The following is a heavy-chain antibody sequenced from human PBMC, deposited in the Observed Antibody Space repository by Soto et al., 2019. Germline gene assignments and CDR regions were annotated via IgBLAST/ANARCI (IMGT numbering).Heavy chain of an antibody. CDR3: ARVGHITNYGMAV. CDR1: GGTFSSYP. J-gene: IGHJ6*02. V-gene: IGHV1-69*01. D-gene: IGHD1-26*01. Sequence: QVQLVQSGAEVKKPGSSMKVSCGASGGTFSSYPINWVRQAPGQGLEWMGGIIPFFGTSNYAQKFQGRVTITADESTSTAYMELRSLSSEDTAVYYCARVGHITNYGMAVWGQGTTVTVSS. CDR2: IIPFFGTS.